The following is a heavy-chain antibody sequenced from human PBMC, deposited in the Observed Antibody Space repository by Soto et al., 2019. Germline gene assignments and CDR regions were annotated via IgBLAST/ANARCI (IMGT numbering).Heavy chain of an antibody. Sequence: QVQLVESGGGVVQPGRSLRLSCAASGFTFSSYGMHWVRQAPGKGLEWVAVISYDGSNKYYADSVKGRFTISRDNSKNNLYLQMNSLRAEDTAVYYCATSNGGTYYYYYGMDVWGQGTTVTVS. CDR3: ATSNGGTYYYYYGMDV. CDR2: ISYDGSNK. V-gene: IGHV3-30*03. CDR1: GFTFSSYG. D-gene: IGHD1-26*01. J-gene: IGHJ6*02.